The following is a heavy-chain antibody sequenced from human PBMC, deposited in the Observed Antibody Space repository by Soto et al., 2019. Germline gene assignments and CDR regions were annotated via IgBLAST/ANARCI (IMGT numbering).Heavy chain of an antibody. D-gene: IGHD6-19*01. CDR1: GDSVSSPYY. V-gene: IGHV4-4*02. CDR3: ARSAGWYAIQA. Sequence: QVQLQESGPGLVKPSGTLSLTCAVSGDSVSSPYYWCWVRQPPGKGLEWIGEVFHTGTTSYNPSLRSRGAIFREKSINRFALALSSLADADTAAYYCARSAGWYAIQAWGPGTLV. J-gene: IGHJ5*02. CDR2: VFHTGTT.